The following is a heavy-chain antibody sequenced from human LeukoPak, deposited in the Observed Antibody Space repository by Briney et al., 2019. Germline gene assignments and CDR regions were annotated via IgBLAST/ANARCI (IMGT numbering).Heavy chain of an antibody. CDR3: AKENDFWSGYLAESPTDY. V-gene: IGHV3-30*02. Sequence: GGSLRHSRAASGFTLSSYGMHGVRQAPSRGREWVALIRYDGSNKYYADSVKGRFTISRDNSKNTLYLQMNSLRAEDTAVYYCAKENDFWSGYLAESPTDYWSQETLVTVSS. CDR1: GFTLSSYG. J-gene: IGHJ4*02. D-gene: IGHD3-3*01. CDR2: IRYDGSNK.